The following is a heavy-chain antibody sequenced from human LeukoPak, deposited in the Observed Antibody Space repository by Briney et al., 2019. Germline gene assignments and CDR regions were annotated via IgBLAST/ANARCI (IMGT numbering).Heavy chain of an antibody. CDR3: AREALYGTIPFDS. Sequence: KPSETLSLTCTVSGGSINNYYWSWIRQPAGKGLDWIGRIYTSGSTRYHPSLKSRVTMSIDTSKNQFSLKLSSVTAADTAVYYCAREALYGTIPFDSWGQGTLVTVSS. CDR1: GGSINNYY. V-gene: IGHV4-4*07. D-gene: IGHD4-17*01. CDR2: IYTSGST. J-gene: IGHJ4*02.